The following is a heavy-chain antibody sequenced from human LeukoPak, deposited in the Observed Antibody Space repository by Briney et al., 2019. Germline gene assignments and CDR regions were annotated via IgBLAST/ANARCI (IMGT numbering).Heavy chain of an antibody. J-gene: IGHJ6*02. V-gene: IGHV6-1*01. D-gene: IGHD3-3*01. CDR2: TYYRSKWYN. CDR3: ARRRITIFGVARYGMDV. Sequence: SQTLSLTCAISGDSVSSNSAAWNWIRQSPSRGLEWLGRTYYRSKWYNDYAVSVKSRITINPDTSKNQFSLQLNSVTPEDTAVYYCARRRITIFGVARYGMDVWGQGTTVTVSS. CDR1: GDSVSSNSAA.